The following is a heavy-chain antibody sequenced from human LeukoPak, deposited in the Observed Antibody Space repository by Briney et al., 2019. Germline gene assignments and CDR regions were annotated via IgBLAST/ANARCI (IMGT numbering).Heavy chain of an antibody. CDR2: IYHSGST. D-gene: IGHD4-17*01. V-gene: IGHV4-4*02. J-gene: IGHJ5*02. CDR3: ARDLHGDYGDWFDP. Sequence: SGTLSLTCAVSGGSISSSNWWSWVRQPPGKGLEWIGEIYHSGSTNYNPSLKSRVTISVDKSKNQFSLKLSSVTAADTAVYYCARDLHGDYGDWFDPWGQGTLVTVSS. CDR1: GGSISSSNW.